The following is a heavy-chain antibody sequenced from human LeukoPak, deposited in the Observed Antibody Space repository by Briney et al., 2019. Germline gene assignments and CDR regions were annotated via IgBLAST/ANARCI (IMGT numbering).Heavy chain of an antibody. V-gene: IGHV3-33*06. J-gene: IGHJ6*03. CDR3: AKGYYDFWSGTYYYYMDV. Sequence: GGSLRLSCAASGFTFSSYGMLWVRQAPGKGLEWVAVIWYDGSNKYYADSVKGRFTISRDNSKNTLYLQMNSLRAEDTAVYYCAKGYYDFWSGTYYYYMDVWGKGTTVTVSS. CDR1: GFTFSSYG. D-gene: IGHD3-3*01. CDR2: IWYDGSNK.